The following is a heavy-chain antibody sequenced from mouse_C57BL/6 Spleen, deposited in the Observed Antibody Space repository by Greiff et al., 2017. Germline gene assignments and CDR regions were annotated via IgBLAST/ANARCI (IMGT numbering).Heavy chain of an antibody. J-gene: IGHJ4*01. V-gene: IGHV1-64*01. CDR3: ALLGSSYAMDY. D-gene: IGHD1-1*01. CDR2: IHPNSGST. Sequence: QVQLQQPGAELVKPGASVKLSCKASGYTFTSYWMHWVKQRPGQGLEWIGMIHPNSGSTNYNQKFKSKATLPVDKSSSTAYMQLSSLTSEDSAVYYCALLGSSYAMDYWGQGTSVTVSS. CDR1: GYTFTSYW.